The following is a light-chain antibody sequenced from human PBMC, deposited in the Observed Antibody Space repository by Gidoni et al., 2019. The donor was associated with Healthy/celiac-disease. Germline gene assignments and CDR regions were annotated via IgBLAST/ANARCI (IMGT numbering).Light chain of an antibody. CDR3: QQYNSSPWT. CDR2: DAS. J-gene: IGKJ1*01. Sequence: DIQMTQSPSTLSASVGDRVTITCRASQSIRTWLAWYPQKPGKAPTLLIYDASSLESGVPSRFSGSGAGTEFTLTIISLHPADFATYYCQQYNSSPWTFGQXTKVEIK. V-gene: IGKV1-5*01. CDR1: QSIRTW.